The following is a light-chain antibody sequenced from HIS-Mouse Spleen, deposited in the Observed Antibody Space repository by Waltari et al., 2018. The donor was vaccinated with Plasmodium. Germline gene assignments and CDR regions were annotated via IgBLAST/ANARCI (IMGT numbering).Light chain of an antibody. CDR2: DVS. CDR1: SSDVGGYNY. V-gene: IGLV2-14*03. Sequence: QSALTQPASVSGSPGQSITISCTGTSSDVGGYNYVSWYQQHPGKAPKLMIYDVSNPPSGVSNRFSGSKSCNPASLTLSGLQAEDEADYYCSSYTSSITLYVVFGGGTKLTVL. J-gene: IGLJ2*01. CDR3: SSYTSSITLYVV.